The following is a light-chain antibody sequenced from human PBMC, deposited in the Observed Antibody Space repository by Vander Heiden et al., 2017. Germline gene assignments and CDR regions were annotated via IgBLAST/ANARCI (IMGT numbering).Light chain of an antibody. CDR3: QAWDSSIWV. CDR2: QDN. Sequence: SYELTQPPSVSVSPRQTASITCSGDKLGDKYACWYQQKPGQSPVLVIYQDNKRPSGIPERFSGSNSGNTATLTISGTQAMDEADYYCQAWDSSIWVFGGGTKLTVL. CDR1: KLGDKY. V-gene: IGLV3-1*01. J-gene: IGLJ3*02.